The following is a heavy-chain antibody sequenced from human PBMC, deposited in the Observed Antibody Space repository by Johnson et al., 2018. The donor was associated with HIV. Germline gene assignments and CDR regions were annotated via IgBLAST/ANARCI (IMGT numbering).Heavy chain of an antibody. J-gene: IGHJ3*02. CDR3: ARATFYYDTSGYLTRPRAFDI. CDR1: GFTFDDYD. CDR2: LNWNGASP. D-gene: IGHD3-22*01. V-gene: IGHV3-20*04. Sequence: EQLVESGGGVVRPGESLRLSCVASGFTFDDYDMTWVRQAPGKGLEWVSGLNWNGASPGYSDSVKGRFTISRDNAKNSLYLQMNGLTAEDSALYYCARATFYYDTSGYLTRPRAFDIWGQGTMVTVSS.